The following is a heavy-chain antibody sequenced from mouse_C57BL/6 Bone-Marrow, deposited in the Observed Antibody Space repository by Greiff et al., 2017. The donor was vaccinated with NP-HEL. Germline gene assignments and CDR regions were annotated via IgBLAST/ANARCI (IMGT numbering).Heavy chain of an antibody. V-gene: IGHV2-5*01. CDR3: AKGRTTVVAHWYFDV. CDR2: IWRGGST. D-gene: IGHD1-1*01. J-gene: IGHJ1*03. CDR1: GFSLTSYG. Sequence: QVQLQQSGPGLVQPSQSLSITCTVSGFSLTSYGVHWVRQSPGKGLEWLGVIWRGGSTDYNAAFMSRLSITKDNSKSQVFFKMNSLQADDTAIYYCAKGRTTVVAHWYFDVWGTGTTVTVSS.